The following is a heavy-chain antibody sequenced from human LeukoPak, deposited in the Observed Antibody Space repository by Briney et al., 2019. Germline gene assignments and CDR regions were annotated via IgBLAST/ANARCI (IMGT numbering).Heavy chain of an antibody. CDR1: GFTYSNYG. D-gene: IGHD3-22*01. CDR3: ARGHSSGYYPKY. J-gene: IGHJ4*02. CDR2: ISGGGSYI. Sequence: GGSLRLSCAASGFTYSNYGMNWVRQAPGKGLEWVSYISGGGSYIDYADSVKGRFTISRDNAKNSLYLQMNSLRAEDTAVYYCARGHSSGYYPKYWGQGTLVTVSS. V-gene: IGHV3-21*05.